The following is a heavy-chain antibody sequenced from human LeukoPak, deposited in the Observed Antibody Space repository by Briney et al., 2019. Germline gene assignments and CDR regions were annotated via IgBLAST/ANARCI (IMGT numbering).Heavy chain of an antibody. Sequence: GGSLRLFCAASGFTFRSYGMHWVRQAPGKGREWGAFIRYDGSNKYYADSAKGRFTISRDNTKSSLYLQINSLKAEDTAVYYCARDGTAAGLSFDLWGQGTLVTVSS. D-gene: IGHD6-13*01. CDR2: IRYDGSNK. CDR1: GFTFRSYG. J-gene: IGHJ4*01. CDR3: ARDGTAAGLSFDL. V-gene: IGHV3-30*02.